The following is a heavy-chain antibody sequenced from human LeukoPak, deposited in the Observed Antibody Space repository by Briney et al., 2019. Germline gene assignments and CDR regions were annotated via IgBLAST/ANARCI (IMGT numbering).Heavy chain of an antibody. J-gene: IGHJ6*03. CDR3: AKDRELNYMDV. V-gene: IGHV3-30*02. CDR2: IRYDGSNK. Sequence: GGSLRLSCAASGFTFSSYGMHWVRQAPGKGLEWVAFIRYDGSNKYKADSVKGRFTISRDNSKNTVYLQMNSLRAEDTAVYYCAKDRELNYMDVWGKGTTVTVSS. D-gene: IGHD1-26*01. CDR1: GFTFSSYG.